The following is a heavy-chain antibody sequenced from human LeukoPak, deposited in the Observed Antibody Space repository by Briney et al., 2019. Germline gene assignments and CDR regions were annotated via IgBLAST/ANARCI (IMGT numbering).Heavy chain of an antibody. J-gene: IGHJ5*02. Sequence: GGSLRLSCAASGFTFSSYAMSWVRQAPGKGREWVSAMSGSAGSTYYADSVKGRFTISRDNSKNTLYLQMNSLRAEDTAVYYCARAVDFWSGYPQPNWFDPWGQGTLVTVSS. V-gene: IGHV3-23*01. D-gene: IGHD3-3*01. CDR3: ARAVDFWSGYPQPNWFDP. CDR2: MSGSAGST. CDR1: GFTFSSYA.